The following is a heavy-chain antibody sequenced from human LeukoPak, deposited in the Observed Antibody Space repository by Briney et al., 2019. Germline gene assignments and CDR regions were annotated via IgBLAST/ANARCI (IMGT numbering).Heavy chain of an antibody. V-gene: IGHV4-39*07. CDR1: GYSISSSSYY. CDR2: IYYSGST. J-gene: IGHJ4*02. CDR3: ARGTLYSGWSYYFDY. Sequence: SETLSLTCTVSGYSISSSSYYWGWIRQPPGKGLEWIGSIYYSGSTYYNPSLKSRVTISVDTSKNQFSLKLSSVTAADTAMYYCARGTLYSGWSYYFDYWGQGSQVTVSS. D-gene: IGHD6-19*01.